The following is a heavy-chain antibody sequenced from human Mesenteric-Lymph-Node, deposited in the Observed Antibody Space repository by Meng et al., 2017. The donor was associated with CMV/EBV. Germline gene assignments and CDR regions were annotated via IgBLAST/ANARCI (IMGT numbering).Heavy chain of an antibody. V-gene: IGHV3-30-3*01. CDR1: GFTFSSYA. CDR2: ISHDGSNE. Sequence: GESLKISCVASGFTFSSYAMHWVRQAPGKGLEWVAFISHDGSNEKYADSVKGRFTISRDNSNSTLHLEMISLRPEDTAVYYCARDTPVYYDSSASPFDYWGQGTLVTVSS. J-gene: IGHJ4*01. D-gene: IGHD3-22*01. CDR3: ARDTPVYYDSSASPFDY.